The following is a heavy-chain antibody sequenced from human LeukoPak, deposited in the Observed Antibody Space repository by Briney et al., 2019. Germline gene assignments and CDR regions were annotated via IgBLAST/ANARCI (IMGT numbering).Heavy chain of an antibody. Sequence: ASVTVSCTASGYTFTGYYMHWVRQAPGQGLEWMGGFDPEDGETIYAQKFQGRVTMTEDTSTDTAYMELSSLRSEDTAVYYCATSSGSYYRSYYYYMDVWGKGTTVTVSS. V-gene: IGHV1-24*01. CDR2: FDPEDGET. CDR3: ATSSGSYYRSYYYYMDV. J-gene: IGHJ6*03. D-gene: IGHD1-26*01. CDR1: GYTFTGYY.